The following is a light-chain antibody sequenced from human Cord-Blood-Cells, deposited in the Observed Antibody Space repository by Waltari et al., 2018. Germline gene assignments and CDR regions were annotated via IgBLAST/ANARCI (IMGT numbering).Light chain of an antibody. V-gene: IGKV3-15*01. J-gene: IGKJ1*01. CDR1: QSVSSN. CDR3: QQYNNWPPWT. Sequence: EIVMMQSPATLSVSPGERATLSCRASQSVSSNLAWYQQKPGQAPRLLIYGASTRATVIPASFSGSGSGTEFTLTISSLQSEDFAVYYCQQYNNWPPWTFGQGTKVEIK. CDR2: GAS.